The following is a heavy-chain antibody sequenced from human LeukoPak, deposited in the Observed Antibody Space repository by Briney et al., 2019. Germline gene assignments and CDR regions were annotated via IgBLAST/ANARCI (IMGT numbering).Heavy chain of an antibody. CDR3: ARHGLKLVGASTIYFDN. D-gene: IGHD1-26*01. V-gene: IGHV4-59*08. Sequence: SETLSLTCSVTGGSISNNYWSWIRQSPEKGLEWIGYIHSSGSTDYNPSFKSRVVVSVDTSKNQFSLKLYSVTAADTAVYYCARHGLKLVGASTIYFDNWGQGTLVTVSS. CDR2: IHSSGST. CDR1: GGSISNNY. J-gene: IGHJ4*02.